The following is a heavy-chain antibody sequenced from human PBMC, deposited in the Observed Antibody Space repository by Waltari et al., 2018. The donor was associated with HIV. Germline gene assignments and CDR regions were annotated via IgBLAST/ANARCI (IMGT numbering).Heavy chain of an antibody. CDR3: TTGSSGAEDY. D-gene: IGHD3-22*01. CDR1: GFDFNKYW. V-gene: IGHV3-15*01. CDR2: IKSKQSGGTV. J-gene: IGHJ4*02. Sequence: EVQLVESGGGLVKPGESLRVSCTASGFDFNKYWMSWFRQAPEKGLEWVGRIKSKQSGGTVDYAAPVKGRFTISRDDSKNMMYLQMGSLESEDTAIYYCTTGSSGAEDYWGQGTLVTVSS.